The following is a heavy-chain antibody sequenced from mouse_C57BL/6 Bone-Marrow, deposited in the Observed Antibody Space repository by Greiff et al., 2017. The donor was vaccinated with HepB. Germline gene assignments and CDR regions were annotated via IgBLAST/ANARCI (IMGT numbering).Heavy chain of an antibody. Sequence: QVQLQQPGAELVKPGASVKLSCKASGYTFTSYWMQWVKQRPGQGLEWIGEIDPSDSYTNYNQKFKGQATLTGDTSSSTAYMQLSSLTSEDAAVYYCARSGYSNYEGDYWGQGTTLTVSS. CDR1: GYTFTSYW. D-gene: IGHD2-5*01. CDR3: ARSGYSNYEGDY. J-gene: IGHJ2*01. CDR2: IDPSDSYT. V-gene: IGHV1-50*01.